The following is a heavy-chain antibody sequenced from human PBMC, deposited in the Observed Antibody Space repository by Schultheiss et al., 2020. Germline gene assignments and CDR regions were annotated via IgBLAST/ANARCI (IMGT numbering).Heavy chain of an antibody. Sequence: SATLSLTCTVSGGSVSSGSYYWSWIRQPPGKGLEWIGYIYYSGSTNYNPSLKSRVTISVDTSKNQFSLKLSSVTAADTAVYYCARGLRRAFDYWGQGTLVTGSS. D-gene: IGHD5-12*01. CDR1: GGSVSSGSYY. J-gene: IGHJ4*02. V-gene: IGHV4-61*01. CDR3: ARGLRRAFDY. CDR2: IYYSGST.